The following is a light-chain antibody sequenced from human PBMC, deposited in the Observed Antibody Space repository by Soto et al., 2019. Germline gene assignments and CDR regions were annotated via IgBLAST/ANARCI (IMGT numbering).Light chain of an antibody. CDR2: EVD. Sequence: QSALTQPPSASGSPGQSVTISCSGTSGDIGRYGFVSRYQQHPGKVPKLLIYEVDKRPSGVPDRFSGSKSGDRAALTISGLQPEDEADYHCSAYAGGNIVIFGGGTKLTVL. CDR1: SGDIGRYGF. J-gene: IGLJ2*01. V-gene: IGLV2-8*01. CDR3: SAYAGGNIVI.